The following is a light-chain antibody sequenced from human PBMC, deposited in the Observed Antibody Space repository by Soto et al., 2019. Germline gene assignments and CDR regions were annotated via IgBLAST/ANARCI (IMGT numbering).Light chain of an antibody. Sequence: IQLTQSPSSLSASVGARVTITCRASQGISSYLAWYQQKPGKAPKFLIYAASTLQSGVPPRFSGSGSGTDFTLTISSLQPEDIATYYCQQLNSYPLFTFGRGTKVDIK. CDR2: AAS. CDR1: QGISSY. V-gene: IGKV1-9*01. J-gene: IGKJ3*01. CDR3: QQLNSYPLFT.